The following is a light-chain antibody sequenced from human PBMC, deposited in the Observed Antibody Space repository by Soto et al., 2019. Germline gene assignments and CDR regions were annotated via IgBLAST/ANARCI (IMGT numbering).Light chain of an antibody. CDR1: QSVSSN. V-gene: IGKV3-15*01. J-gene: IGKJ2*01. CDR3: QQYNNWPPYT. Sequence: EIVMTQSPATLSVSPGERATLSCRANQSVSSNLAWYQQKPGQAPRFLIYGASTRATGIPARFSGSGSGTEFTLTISNLQSEDFAFYYCQQYNNWPPYTFGQGTKGDIK. CDR2: GAS.